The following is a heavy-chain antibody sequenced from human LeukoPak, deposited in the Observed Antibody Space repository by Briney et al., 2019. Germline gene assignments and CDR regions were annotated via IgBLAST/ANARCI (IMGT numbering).Heavy chain of an antibody. CDR3: AKVWIPATARDAFDI. V-gene: IGHV3-23*01. D-gene: IGHD2-2*01. CDR2: ISGGDPTT. Sequence: GGSLRLSCAASDFSFTTYAMSWVRQAPGKGLEWVSSISGGDPTTYYADSVKGRFTISRDNSKNTLYLQMSSLRAEDTAVYYCAKVWIPATARDAFDIWGQGTMVTVSS. J-gene: IGHJ3*02. CDR1: DFSFTTYA.